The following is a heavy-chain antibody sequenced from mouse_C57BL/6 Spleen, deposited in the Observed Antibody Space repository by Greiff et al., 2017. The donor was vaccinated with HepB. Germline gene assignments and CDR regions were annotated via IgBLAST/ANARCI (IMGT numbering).Heavy chain of an antibody. Sequence: VQRVESGAELARPGASVKMSCKASGYTFTSYTMHWVKQRPGQGLEWIGYINPSSGYTKYNQKFKDKATLTADKSSSTAYMQLSSLTSEDSAVYYCAGGAQEAYWGQGTLVTVSA. CDR1: GYTFTSYT. V-gene: IGHV1-4*01. D-gene: IGHD3-2*02. J-gene: IGHJ3*01. CDR3: AGGAQEAY. CDR2: INPSSGYT.